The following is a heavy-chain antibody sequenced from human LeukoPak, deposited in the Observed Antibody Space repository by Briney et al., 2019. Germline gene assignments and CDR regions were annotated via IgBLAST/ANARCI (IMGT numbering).Heavy chain of an antibody. CDR1: GFTFSNYA. CDR3: AKHYGDYRSFDY. Sequence: AGGSLRLSCAASGFTFSNYAMSWVRQAPGKGLEWVSAIAPSGVTTYYADSVKGRFTISRDNSKSTLYLQMNSLRAEDTAVYYCAKHYGDYRSFDYWGQGTLVTVSS. D-gene: IGHD4-17*01. V-gene: IGHV3-23*01. CDR2: IAPSGVTT. J-gene: IGHJ4*02.